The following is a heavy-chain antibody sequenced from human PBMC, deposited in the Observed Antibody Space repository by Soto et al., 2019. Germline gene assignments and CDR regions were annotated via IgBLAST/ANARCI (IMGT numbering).Heavy chain of an antibody. CDR1: GFTFSSYG. D-gene: IGHD3-22*01. V-gene: IGHV3-30*18. J-gene: IGHJ5*02. Sequence: QVQLVESGGGVVQPGRSLRLSCAASGFTFSSYGMHWVRQAPGKGLEWVAVISYDGSNKYYADSVKGRFTISRDNSKNTRYLQMNSLRAEDTAVYYCAKDGSRGYYDWFDPWGQGTLVTVSS. CDR2: ISYDGSNK. CDR3: AKDGSRGYYDWFDP.